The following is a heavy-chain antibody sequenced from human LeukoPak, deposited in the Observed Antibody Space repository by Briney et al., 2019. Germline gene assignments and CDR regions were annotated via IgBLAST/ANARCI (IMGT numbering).Heavy chain of an antibody. Sequence: SQTLSLTCTVSGGSISSGSYYWSWIRQPAGKGLEWIGRIYTSGSTNYNPSLKSRVTISEDTSKNQFSLKLSSVTAADTAVYYCARDKFPEWDYYDSSGYHDAFDIWGQGTMVTVSS. CDR2: IYTSGST. J-gene: IGHJ3*02. D-gene: IGHD3-22*01. V-gene: IGHV4-61*02. CDR1: GGSISSGSYY. CDR3: ARDKFPEWDYYDSSGYHDAFDI.